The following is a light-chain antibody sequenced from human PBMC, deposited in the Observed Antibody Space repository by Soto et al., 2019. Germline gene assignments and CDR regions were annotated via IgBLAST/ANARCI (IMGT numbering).Light chain of an antibody. CDR1: QNIGRW. CDR2: HAS. V-gene: IGKV1-5*01. CDR3: QQSNIYSWT. Sequence: DIQMTQSPSTLSASIGDRVTISCRASQNIGRWLAWYQQKPGTAPNLLIYHASNLRGGVPSRFSGGGSGTEFTLTISILQPDDIATYSCQQSNIYSWTFGQGTQVQIK. J-gene: IGKJ1*01.